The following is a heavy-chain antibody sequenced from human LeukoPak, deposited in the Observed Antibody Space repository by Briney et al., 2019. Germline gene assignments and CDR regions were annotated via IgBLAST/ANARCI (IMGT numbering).Heavy chain of an antibody. CDR1: GGSISSSSYY. CDR3: ARGSIAGAGYDY. J-gene: IGHJ4*02. D-gene: IGHD6-19*01. Sequence: PSETLSLTCTVSGGSISSSSYYWGWIRQPPGKGLEWIGSIYYSGRTYYNPPLNSRVTISVDTSKNQFSLKLSSVTAADTAGYYCARGSIAGAGYDYWGQGTLVTVSS. CDR2: IYYSGRT. V-gene: IGHV4-39*07.